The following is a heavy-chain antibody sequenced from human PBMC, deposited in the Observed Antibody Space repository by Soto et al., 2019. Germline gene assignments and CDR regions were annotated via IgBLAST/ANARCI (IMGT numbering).Heavy chain of an antibody. J-gene: IGHJ4*02. D-gene: IGHD2-21*02. CDR3: AGTWVGTIVFDY. Sequence: GGSLRLSCAASGFTFSDYYMSWIRQAPGKGLEWVSYISSSGSTIYYADSVKGRFTISRDNAKNSLYLQMNSLRAEDMAVYYCAGTWVGTIVFDYWGQGTLVTVSS. V-gene: IGHV3-11*01. CDR2: ISSSGSTI. CDR1: GFTFSDYY.